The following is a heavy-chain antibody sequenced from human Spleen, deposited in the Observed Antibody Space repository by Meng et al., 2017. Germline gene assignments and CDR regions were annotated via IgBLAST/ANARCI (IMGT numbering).Heavy chain of an antibody. CDR2: IYYSGST. V-gene: IGHV4-39*07. Sequence: SETLSLTCTVSGGSISSSSYYWGWIRQPPGKGLEWIGSIYYSGSTYYNPSLKSRVTISVDTSKNQFSLKLTSVTAADTAVYYCGSRYDSSGYAEYWGQGTLVTVSS. CDR1: GGSISSSSYY. D-gene: IGHD3-22*01. J-gene: IGHJ4*02. CDR3: GSRYDSSGYAEY.